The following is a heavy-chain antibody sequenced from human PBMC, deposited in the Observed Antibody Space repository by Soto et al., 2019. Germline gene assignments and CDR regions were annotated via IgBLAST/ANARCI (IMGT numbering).Heavy chain of an antibody. D-gene: IGHD4-17*01. V-gene: IGHV3-73*01. CDR1: GFTFSGSA. CDR2: IRSKANSYAT. J-gene: IGHJ5*02. Sequence: GESLKISCAASGFTFSGSAMHWVRQASGKGLEWVGRIRSKANSYATAYAASVKGRFTISRDDSKNTAYLQMNSLKTEDTAVYYCTRRPWAYGDYVYWFDPWGQGTLVTVSS. CDR3: TRRPWAYGDYVYWFDP.